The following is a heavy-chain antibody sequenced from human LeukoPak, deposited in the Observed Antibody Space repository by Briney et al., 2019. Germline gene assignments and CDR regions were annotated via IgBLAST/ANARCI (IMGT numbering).Heavy chain of an antibody. J-gene: IGHJ6*03. D-gene: IGHD5-18*01. CDR3: ARGRYSYGPQNYGYMDV. V-gene: IGHV4-4*02. CDR2: IYHSGST. CDR1: GGSISSSNW. Sequence: PSGTLSLTCAVSGGSISSSNWWSWVRQPPGKGLEWIGEIYHSGSTNYNPSLKSRVTISVDKSKNQFSLKLSSVTAADTAVYYCARGRYSYGPQNYGYMDVWGKGTTVTISS.